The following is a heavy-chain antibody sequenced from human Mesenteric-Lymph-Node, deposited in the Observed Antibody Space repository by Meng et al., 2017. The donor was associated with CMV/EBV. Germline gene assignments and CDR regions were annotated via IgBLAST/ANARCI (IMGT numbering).Heavy chain of an antibody. V-gene: IGHV1-69*06. CDR3: ARDRRWGLELPHDY. D-gene: IGHD1-7*01. J-gene: IGHJ4*02. CDR2: LNP. CDR1: GGTCRNYG. Sequence: VKVSCKATGGTCRNYGNSWVRQAPGQGLEWMGGLNPDFKQKFQGRVTITADRFTSTTYMELSSLTSDDTAVYYCARDRRWGLELPHDYWAREPWSPSPQ.